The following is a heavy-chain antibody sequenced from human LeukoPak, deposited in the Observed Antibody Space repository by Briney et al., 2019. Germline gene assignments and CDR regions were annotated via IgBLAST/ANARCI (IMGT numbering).Heavy chain of an antibody. CDR1: GFTFSNNA. CDR3: AKDRYSSGWYGIDY. Sequence: GRSLRLSCAASGFTFSNNAMHWVRQAPGKGLEWVAVISYDGSNKYNADSVKGRFTISRDNSKNTLYLQMDSLSAEDTAVYYCAKDRYSSGWYGIDYWGQGTLVTVSA. V-gene: IGHV3-30*18. D-gene: IGHD6-19*01. J-gene: IGHJ4*02. CDR2: ISYDGSNK.